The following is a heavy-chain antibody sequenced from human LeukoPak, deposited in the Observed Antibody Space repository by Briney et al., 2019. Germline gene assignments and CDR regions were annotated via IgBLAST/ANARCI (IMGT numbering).Heavy chain of an antibody. V-gene: IGHV4-4*07. J-gene: IGHJ5*02. D-gene: IGHD1-26*01. CDR1: GGSISSNY. CDR2: IYTSGST. Sequence: SETLSLTCTVSGGSISSNYWSWIRQPAGKGLEWIGRIYTSGSTNQNPSLKSRVTISVDTSKNHFSLRLTSVTAADTAVYYCARDPRGSYVDWFDPWGQGTLVTVSS. CDR3: ARDPRGSYVDWFDP.